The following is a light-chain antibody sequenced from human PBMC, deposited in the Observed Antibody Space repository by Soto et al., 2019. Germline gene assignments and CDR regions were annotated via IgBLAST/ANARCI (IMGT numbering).Light chain of an antibody. CDR2: EGS. V-gene: IGLV2-23*03. Sequence: QSALTQPASVSGSPGQSITISCTGTNSDVGTHNLVSWYQQHPGKPPKLMPYEGSKRPSGVSNRFSGSKSGNTASLTISGLQAEDEADYYCCSFADSYTFVVFGGGTKLTVL. J-gene: IGLJ2*01. CDR3: CSFADSYTFVV. CDR1: NSDVGTHNL.